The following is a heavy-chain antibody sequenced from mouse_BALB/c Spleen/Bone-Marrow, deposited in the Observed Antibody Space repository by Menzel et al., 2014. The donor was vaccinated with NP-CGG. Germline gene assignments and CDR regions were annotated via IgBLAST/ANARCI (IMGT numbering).Heavy chain of an antibody. Sequence: LQQSGSELVRPGASVKLSCKASGYSFTSYWMHWVKQSHGKGLEWIGYIYPESGGTNYNEKFKSKATLTVDTSSSTVNTQLSRVTSGDSAVYYCANHSFDYWGQGTTLTVSS. CDR2: IYPESGGT. CDR1: GYSFTSYW. J-gene: IGHJ2*01. D-gene: IGHD1-2*01. CDR3: ANHSFDY. V-gene: IGHV1S22*01.